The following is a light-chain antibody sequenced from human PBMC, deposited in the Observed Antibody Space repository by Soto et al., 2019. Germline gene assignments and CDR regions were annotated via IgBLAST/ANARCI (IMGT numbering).Light chain of an antibody. V-gene: IGKV3-15*01. J-gene: IGKJ5*01. Sequence: IVMTQSPATLSLSPGERATLSCRASQTIDNTLAWYQRKPGQAPRLLIYDASTRATGIPARFSGSGSRTEFTLTISSLQSEDFAVYYCQQYNNWPPPITFGQGTRLEIK. CDR1: QTIDNT. CDR3: QQYNNWPPPIT. CDR2: DAS.